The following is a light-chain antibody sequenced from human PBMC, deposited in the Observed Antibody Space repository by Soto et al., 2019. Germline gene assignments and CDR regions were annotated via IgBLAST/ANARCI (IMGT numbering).Light chain of an antibody. Sequence: DSQMTQAPSPLSSSVGDRVTIPCRASQSISSWLAWYQQKPGKAPKLLIYDASSLESGVPSRFSGSGSGTEFTLTISSLQPDDFATYYCQQYNSYSWTFGQGTKVDIK. CDR3: QQYNSYSWT. V-gene: IGKV1-5*01. CDR1: QSISSW. CDR2: DAS. J-gene: IGKJ1*01.